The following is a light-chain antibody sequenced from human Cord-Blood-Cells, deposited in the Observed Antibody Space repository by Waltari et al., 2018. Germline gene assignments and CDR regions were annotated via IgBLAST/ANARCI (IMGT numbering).Light chain of an antibody. CDR1: SSDVGGYNY. V-gene: IGLV2-14*03. CDR2: DVS. Sequence: QSALTQPASVSGSPGQSITISCTGTSSDVGGYNYVSWYQQHPGKAPKLMIYDVSTRPSGVSNRFSGSKSGNPASLTISGLQAEDEADYYCSSYTSSSTQVFGGGTKLTVL. J-gene: IGLJ3*02. CDR3: SSYTSSSTQV.